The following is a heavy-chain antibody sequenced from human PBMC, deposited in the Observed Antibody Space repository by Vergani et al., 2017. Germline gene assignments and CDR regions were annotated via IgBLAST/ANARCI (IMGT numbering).Heavy chain of an antibody. CDR1: GGYISSYY. V-gene: IGHV4-59*01. D-gene: IGHD6-19*01. CDR2: IYYSGST. Sequence: QVQLQESGPGLVKPSETLSLPCPVSGGYISSYYWSWLRQPPGKGLEWIGYIYYSGSTNYNPSLKSRVTISVDTSKNKFSLKLSSVTAADTAVYYCARAIAVAGRRYYYYGMDVWGQGPTVTV. CDR3: ARAIAVAGRRYYYYGMDV. J-gene: IGHJ6*02.